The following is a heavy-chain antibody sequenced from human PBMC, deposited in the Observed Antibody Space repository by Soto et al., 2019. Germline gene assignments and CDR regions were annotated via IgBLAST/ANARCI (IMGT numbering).Heavy chain of an antibody. CDR3: AKDPKNQLLIFYFDY. CDR1: GFTFSSYG. CDR2: ISYDGSNK. D-gene: IGHD2-2*01. J-gene: IGHJ4*02. V-gene: IGHV3-30*18. Sequence: GGSLRLSCAASGFTFSSYGMHWVRQAPGKGLEWVAVISYDGSNKYYADSVKGRFTISRDNSKNTLYLQMNSLRAEDTAVYYCAKDPKNQLLIFYFDYWGQGTLVTVS.